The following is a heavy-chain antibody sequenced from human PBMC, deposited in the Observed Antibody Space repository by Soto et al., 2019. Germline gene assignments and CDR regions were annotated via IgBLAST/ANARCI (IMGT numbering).Heavy chain of an antibody. Sequence: ASVKVSCKASGCIFINYGITWVRQAPGQGLEWMGWISGYNGNTKYADNLQGRVTMTTDTSTTTAYMELRSLGSDDTAVYYCARDEVPAANWLDRWGQGTLVTVSS. D-gene: IGHD2-2*01. CDR2: ISGYNGNT. CDR1: GCIFINYG. V-gene: IGHV1-18*01. CDR3: ARDEVPAANWLDR. J-gene: IGHJ5*02.